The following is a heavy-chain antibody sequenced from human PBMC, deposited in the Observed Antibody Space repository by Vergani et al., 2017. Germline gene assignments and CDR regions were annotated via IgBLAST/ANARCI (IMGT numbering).Heavy chain of an antibody. CDR3: ARDSTRNDVTDWFDP. V-gene: IGHV1-69*01. J-gene: IGHJ5*02. Sequence: QVQLVQSGAEVKKPGSSVKVSCKASGGTFSSYAISWVRQAPGQGLEWMGGIIPIFGTANYAQKFQGRVTITAYESTGTAYMGLSSLRSEDTAVYYCARDSTRNDVTDWFDPWGQGTLVTVSS. CDR2: IIPIFGTA. CDR1: GGTFSSYA. D-gene: IGHD1-1*01.